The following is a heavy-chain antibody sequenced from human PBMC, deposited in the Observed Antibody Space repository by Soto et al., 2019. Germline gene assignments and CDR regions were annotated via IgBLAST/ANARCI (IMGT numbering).Heavy chain of an antibody. Sequence: EVQLLESGGGLVQPGGSLRLSCAASGFTFSSYAMSWVRQAPGKGLEWVSAISGSGGSTYYADSVKGRFTISRDNSKNALYLQMNRLRAEDPAVYYCAKASGWFGEFDYWGQGTLVTVSS. J-gene: IGHJ4*02. CDR1: GFTFSSYA. V-gene: IGHV3-23*01. D-gene: IGHD3-10*01. CDR3: AKASGWFGEFDY. CDR2: ISGSGGST.